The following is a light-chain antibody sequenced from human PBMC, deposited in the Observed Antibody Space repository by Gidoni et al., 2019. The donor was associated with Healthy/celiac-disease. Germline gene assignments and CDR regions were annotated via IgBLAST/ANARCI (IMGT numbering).Light chain of an antibody. Sequence: EIVMTQSPATLSVSPGERANLSCRASQSVSSNLAWYQQTPGQAPRLRIYDASTRATGSPARLSGSGSGTEFTLTLSSLQSEDFAFYYCQQYNNWSPWTFGQGTKVEIK. CDR2: DAS. J-gene: IGKJ1*01. CDR1: QSVSSN. CDR3: QQYNNWSPWT. V-gene: IGKV3-15*01.